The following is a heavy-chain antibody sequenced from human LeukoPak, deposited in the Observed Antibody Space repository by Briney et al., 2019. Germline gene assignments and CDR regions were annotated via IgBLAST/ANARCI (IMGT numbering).Heavy chain of an antibody. V-gene: IGHV3-23*01. D-gene: IGHD2-15*01. CDR3: AKDLRCKKGSRYSTTYYFDY. Sequence: GGSLRLSCAASGFTFSSYAMSWVRQAPGKGLEWVSAISGSGGSTYYADSVKGRFTISRDNSKNTLYLQMNSLRAEDTAVYYCAKDLRCKKGSRYSTTYYFDYWGQGTLVTVSS. CDR2: ISGSGGST. CDR1: GFTFSSYA. J-gene: IGHJ4*02.